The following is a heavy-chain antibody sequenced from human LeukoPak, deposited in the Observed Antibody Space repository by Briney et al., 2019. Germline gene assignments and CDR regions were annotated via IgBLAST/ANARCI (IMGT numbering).Heavy chain of an antibody. CDR2: ISYDGSNK. D-gene: IGHD3-10*01. CDR3: ARGRIMVRGVIISYGFDY. CDR1: GFTFSSYA. V-gene: IGHV3-30*04. J-gene: IGHJ4*02. Sequence: GGSLRLSCAASGFTFSSYAMHWVRQAPGKGLEWVAVISYDGSNKYYADSVKGRFTISRDNSKNTLYLQMNSLRAEDTAVYYCARGRIMVRGVIISYGFDYWGQGTLVTVSS.